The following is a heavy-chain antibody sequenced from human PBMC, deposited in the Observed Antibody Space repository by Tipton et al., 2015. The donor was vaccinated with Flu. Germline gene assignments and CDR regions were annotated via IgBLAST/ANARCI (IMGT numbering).Heavy chain of an antibody. J-gene: IGHJ5*02. D-gene: IGHD4-11*01. Sequence: TLSLTCTVSGGSVSSGRYYWSWLRQTAGKGLEWIGRIYTTGDTNYNPSLESRVTISVDTSKNQISLKLSSVTAADTAVYYCARYPESNYHWFGPWGQGALVTVSS. CDR3: ARYPESNYHWFGP. CDR2: IYTTGDT. CDR1: GGSVSSGRYY. V-gene: IGHV4-61*02.